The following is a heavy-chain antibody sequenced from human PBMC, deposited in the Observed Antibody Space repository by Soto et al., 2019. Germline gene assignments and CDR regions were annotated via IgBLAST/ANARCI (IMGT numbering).Heavy chain of an antibody. Sequence: SETLSLTCTVSGGSISSYYWSWIRQPPGKGLEWIGYIYYSGSTNYNPSLKSRVTISVDTSKNQFSLKLSSVTAADTAVYYCARARYYDSRASGWFDPWGQGTLVTVS. CDR1: GGSISSYY. D-gene: IGHD3-22*01. J-gene: IGHJ5*02. CDR2: IYYSGST. V-gene: IGHV4-59*01. CDR3: ARARYYDSRASGWFDP.